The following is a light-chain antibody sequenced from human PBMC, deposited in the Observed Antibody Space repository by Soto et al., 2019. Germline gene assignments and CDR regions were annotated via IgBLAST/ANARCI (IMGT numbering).Light chain of an antibody. J-gene: IGKJ1*01. CDR1: QGISNF. Sequence: IQMTQSPSILSASVGDRVTITCRASQGISNFLAWYQQKPGKVPTLLVYGASTLQSGVPSRFSGSGSGTDFSLTISSLRPEDIATYYCQNYHSAPWTFGQGTTVDVK. CDR3: QNYHSAPWT. CDR2: GAS. V-gene: IGKV1-27*01.